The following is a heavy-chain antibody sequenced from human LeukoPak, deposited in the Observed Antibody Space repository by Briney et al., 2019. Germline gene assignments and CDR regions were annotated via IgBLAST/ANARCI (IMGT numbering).Heavy chain of an antibody. CDR1: GYTLTELS. V-gene: IGHV1-24*01. D-gene: IGHD1-1*01. CDR2: FDPEDGET. CDR3: PTAWYNWKGDDAFDI. J-gene: IGHJ3*02. Sequence: ASVNVSCKVSGYTLTELSMHWVRQAPGKGREGMGGFDPEDGETIYAQKLQGRVTMTDDTSTDTADMEPNSLRSEDTAGDYCPTAWYNWKGDDAFDIWGQGTMVTVSS.